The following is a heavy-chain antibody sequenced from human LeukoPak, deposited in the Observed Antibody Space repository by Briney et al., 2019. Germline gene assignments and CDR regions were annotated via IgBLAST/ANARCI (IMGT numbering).Heavy chain of an antibody. CDR3: ARYSSGPGGVFDY. CDR1: GGSFSGYY. Sequence: KPSETLSLTCAVYGGSFSGYYWSWIRQPPGRGLEWIGSLYYSGSTYYNPSLKSRVTISVDTSKNQFSLKLSSVTAADTAVYYCARYSSGPGGVFDYWGQGTLVIISS. J-gene: IGHJ4*02. V-gene: IGHV4-34*01. CDR2: LYYSGST. D-gene: IGHD6-19*01.